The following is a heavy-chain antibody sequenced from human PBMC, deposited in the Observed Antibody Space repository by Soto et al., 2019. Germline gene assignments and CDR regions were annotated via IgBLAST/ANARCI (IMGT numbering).Heavy chain of an antibody. J-gene: IGHJ4*02. V-gene: IGHV3-23*01. CDR1: GLRFRDYA. CDR2: ISDGGRST. Sequence: GGSLRLSCLVSGLRFRDYAMGWVRQAPGRGLEWVAFISDGGRSTYYADSVKGRFTISRDNSKNTLYLELSSLRVEDTAVYFCARTFGFLVLFSHFDSWGQGTGGTLSS. CDR3: ARTFGFLVLFSHFDS. D-gene: IGHD3-10*01.